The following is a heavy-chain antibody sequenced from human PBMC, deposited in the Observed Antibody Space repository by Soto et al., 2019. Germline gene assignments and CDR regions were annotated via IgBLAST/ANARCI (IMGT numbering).Heavy chain of an antibody. CDR1: GFTFSSYS. Sequence: EVQLVESGGGLVKPGGSLRLSCAASGFTFSSYSMNWVRQAPGKGLEWVSSISSSSSYIYYADSVKGRFTISRDNAKNSLYLQMNSLRAEDTAVYYCARDHGIHADHYYYYYGMDVWGQGTTVTVSS. D-gene: IGHD5-18*01. CDR3: ARDHGIHADHYYYYYGMDV. V-gene: IGHV3-21*01. J-gene: IGHJ6*02. CDR2: ISSSSSYI.